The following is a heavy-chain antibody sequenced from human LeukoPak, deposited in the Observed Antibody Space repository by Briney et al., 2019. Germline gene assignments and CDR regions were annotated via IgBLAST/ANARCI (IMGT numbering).Heavy chain of an antibody. CDR3: AKYPVGIDN. J-gene: IGHJ4*02. Sequence: PGGSLRLSCVGSGFTFTSYALSWVRQAPGEGLECISLISGSGGRTFYADSVRGRFTISRANSKNTLYLQMDNLIAGDTAVYYCAKYPVGIDNWGRGTLVTVSS. CDR2: ISGSGGRT. CDR1: GFTFTSYA. D-gene: IGHD1-1*01. V-gene: IGHV3-23*01.